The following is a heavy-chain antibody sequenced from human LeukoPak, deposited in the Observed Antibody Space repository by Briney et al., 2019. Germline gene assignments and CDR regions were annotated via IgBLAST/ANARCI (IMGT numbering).Heavy chain of an antibody. CDR2: IHYSGST. D-gene: IGHD2/OR15-2a*01. CDR1: GGSISSSSSY. J-gene: IGHJ6*02. CDR3: AREGYFYGMDV. Sequence: SETLSLTCTVSGGSISSSSSYWGWIRQPPGKGLEWIGTIHYSGSTYYNPSLKSRVTISVDSSKNQFSLKLSSVTAADTAVYYCAREGYFYGMDVWGQGTTVTVSS. V-gene: IGHV4-39*07.